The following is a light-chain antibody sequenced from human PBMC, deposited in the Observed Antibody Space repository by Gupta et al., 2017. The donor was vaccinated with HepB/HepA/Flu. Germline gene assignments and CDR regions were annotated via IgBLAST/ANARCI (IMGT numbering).Light chain of an antibody. CDR2: SAS. CDR1: QSIGSNF. CDR3: RQQGTSTLT. Sequence: ILLTQSPGYLSLSPGERATLSCRASQSIGSNFLAWYQQKPGQAPRLAIYSASNRATGIPDRFSGGGSATDFTLTITRLEPANIAVYYTRQQGTSTLTSGQGTKVEIK. J-gene: IGKJ1*01. V-gene: IGKV3-20*01.